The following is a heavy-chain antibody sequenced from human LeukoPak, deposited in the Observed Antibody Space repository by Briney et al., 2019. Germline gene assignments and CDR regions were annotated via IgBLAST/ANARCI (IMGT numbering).Heavy chain of an antibody. Sequence: TGGSLRLSCAASGVTFSSYAMHWVRQAPGKGLEYVSAISSNGGSTYYANSVKGRFTISRDNSKNTLYLQMGSLRAEDMAVYYCARWSSGYYYDYWGQGTLVTVSS. V-gene: IGHV3-64*01. CDR2: ISSNGGST. D-gene: IGHD3-22*01. J-gene: IGHJ4*02. CDR3: ARWSSGYYYDY. CDR1: GVTFSSYA.